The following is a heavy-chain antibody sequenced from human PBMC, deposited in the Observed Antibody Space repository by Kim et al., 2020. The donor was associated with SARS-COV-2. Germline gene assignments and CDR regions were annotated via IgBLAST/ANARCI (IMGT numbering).Heavy chain of an antibody. Sequence: SETLSLTCTVSGGSISSYYWSWIRQPPGKGLEWIGYIYYSGSTNYNPSLKSRVTISVDTSKNQFSLKLSSVTAADTAVYYCAASYYYDSSGYYPYSYYYYYYMDVWGKGTTVTVSS. V-gene: IGHV4-59*08. CDR3: AASYYYDSSGYYPYSYYYYYYMDV. CDR2: IYYSGST. J-gene: IGHJ6*03. D-gene: IGHD3-22*01. CDR1: GGSISSYY.